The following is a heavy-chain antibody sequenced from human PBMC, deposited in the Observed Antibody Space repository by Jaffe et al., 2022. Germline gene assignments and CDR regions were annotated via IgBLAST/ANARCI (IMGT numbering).Heavy chain of an antibody. CDR2: IRSTLYVGTT. V-gene: IGHV3-49*04. CDR3: SRSGLFSGSDGGGFDI. J-gene: IGHJ3*02. D-gene: IGHD1-26*01. Sequence: EVQLVESGGGLVQPGRSLRLSCLSSGFKFRDYAMTWVRQAPGKGLEWVGVIRSTLYVGTTEYAASVEGRFTISRDDSKSIAYLQMNSLRPEDTGVYYCSRSGLFSGSDGGGFDIWGQGTMVTVSS. CDR1: GFKFRDYA.